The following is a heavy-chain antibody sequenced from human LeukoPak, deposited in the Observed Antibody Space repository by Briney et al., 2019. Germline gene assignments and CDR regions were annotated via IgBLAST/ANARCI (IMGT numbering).Heavy chain of an antibody. J-gene: IGHJ5*02. CDR3: VRDPRGGTADH. D-gene: IGHD3-10*01. CDR1: GFTFSSYE. CDR2: IGNSGSPI. Sequence: GGSLRLSCAASGFTFSSYEMNWVRQAPGKGLEWVSYIGNSGSPIYYADSVKGRFTISRDNAKNTLHLQMNSLRDDDTAVYYCVRDPRGGTADHWGQGTLITVSS. V-gene: IGHV3-48*03.